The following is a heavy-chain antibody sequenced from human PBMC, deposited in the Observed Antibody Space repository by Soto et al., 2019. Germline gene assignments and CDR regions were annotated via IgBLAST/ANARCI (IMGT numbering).Heavy chain of an antibody. J-gene: IGHJ5*02. D-gene: IGHD2-2*01. CDR1: GGTFSSYA. Sequence: SVKVSCKASGGTFSSYAISWVRQAPGQGLEWMGGIIPIFGTANYAQKFQGRVTITADESTSTAYMELSSLRSEDTAVYYCARVRTPSHIVVVPAAIESFWFDPWGQGILVTVSS. V-gene: IGHV1-69*13. CDR2: IIPIFGTA. CDR3: ARVRTPSHIVVVPAAIESFWFDP.